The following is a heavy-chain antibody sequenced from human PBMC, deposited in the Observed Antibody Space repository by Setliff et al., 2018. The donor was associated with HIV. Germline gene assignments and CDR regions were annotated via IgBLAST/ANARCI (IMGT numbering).Heavy chain of an antibody. D-gene: IGHD5-18*01. Sequence: SETLSLTCAVYGGPLSGHYWSWIRQPPGQGLEWIGETSHSGKTNYNPSLKSRVAISVDTSKNQFSLKLTSVTAADTALYYCSNWNTTIDADSWGQGTLVTVS. CDR3: SNWNTTIDADS. J-gene: IGHJ4*02. CDR2: TSHSGKT. V-gene: IGHV4-34*01. CDR1: GGPLSGHY.